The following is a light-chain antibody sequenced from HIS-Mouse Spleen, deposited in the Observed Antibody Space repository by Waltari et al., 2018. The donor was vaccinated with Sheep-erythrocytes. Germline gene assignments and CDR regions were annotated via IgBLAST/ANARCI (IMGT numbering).Light chain of an antibody. CDR2: DVS. CDR1: SSDVGGYNY. V-gene: IGLV2-11*01. J-gene: IGLJ1*01. CDR3: CSYAGSYNHV. Sequence: QSALTQPRSVSGSPGQSVTISCTGTSSDVGGYNYVSWYQQHPGKAPKPMIYDVSKRPSGVPDRFSGSKSGNTAYLTISGLQAEDEADYYCCSYAGSYNHVFATGTKVTVL.